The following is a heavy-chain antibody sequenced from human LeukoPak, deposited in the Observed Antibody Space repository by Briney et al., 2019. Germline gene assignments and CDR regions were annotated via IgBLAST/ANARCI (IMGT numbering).Heavy chain of an antibody. D-gene: IGHD6-25*01. CDR2: INHSGST. V-gene: IGHV4-34*01. CDR3: ARRGLRGYGSDG. Sequence: SETLSLTCAVYGGSFSGYYWSWIRQPPGKGLEWIGEINHSGSTNYNPSLKSRVTISVDTSKNQFSLKLSSVTAADTAVYYCARRGLRGYGSDGWGQGTLVTVSS. J-gene: IGHJ4*02. CDR1: GGSFSGYY.